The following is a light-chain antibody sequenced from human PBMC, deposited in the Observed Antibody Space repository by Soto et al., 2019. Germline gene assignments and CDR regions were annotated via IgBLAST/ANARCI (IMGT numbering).Light chain of an antibody. J-gene: IGKJ1*01. CDR2: KAS. CDR1: QSISAS. CDR3: QHYSTYPVG. V-gene: IGKV1-5*03. Sequence: DIQMTQSPSTLSASVGDRVTITCRASQSISASLAWYQQKPGKAPKLLIYKASTLESGVPSRFSGSGSGTEFTLSIGSLQPDDFATYCCQHYSTYPVGFGQGTKVEIK.